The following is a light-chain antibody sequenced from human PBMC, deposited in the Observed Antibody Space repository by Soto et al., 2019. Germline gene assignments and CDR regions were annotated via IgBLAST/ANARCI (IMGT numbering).Light chain of an antibody. CDR1: SSDVGGYNF. CDR2: EVT. V-gene: IGLV2-14*01. Sequence: QSALTQPASVSGSPGQSITISCTGTSSDVGGYNFVSWYQQHPGKAPKLMIHEVTNRPSGVSNRFSSSKSGNTASLTISGLQAEDEADYYGSSYTSSSTPYVFGTGTKLTVL. J-gene: IGLJ1*01. CDR3: SSYTSSSTPYV.